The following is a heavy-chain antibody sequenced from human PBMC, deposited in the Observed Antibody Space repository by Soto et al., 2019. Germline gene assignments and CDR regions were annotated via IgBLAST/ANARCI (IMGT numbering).Heavy chain of an antibody. Sequence: SVKVSCKASGGTFSSYTISWVRQAPGQGLEWMGRIIPILGIANYAQKFQGRVTITADKSTSTAYMELSSLRSEDTAVYYWARDDSGYAFDYWGQGTLVTVSS. J-gene: IGHJ4*02. CDR2: IIPILGIA. V-gene: IGHV1-69*04. CDR3: ARDDSGYAFDY. CDR1: GGTFSSYT. D-gene: IGHD5-12*01.